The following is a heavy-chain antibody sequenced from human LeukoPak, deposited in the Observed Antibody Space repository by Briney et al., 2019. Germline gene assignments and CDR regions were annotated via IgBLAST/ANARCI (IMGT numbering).Heavy chain of an antibody. J-gene: IGHJ4*02. CDR2: IIPIFGTA. V-gene: IGHV1-69*13. D-gene: IGHD5-12*01. CDR3: ARADIVANPSFDY. Sequence: SVKVSGKASGGTFSSYAISWVRQAPGQGLEWMGGIIPIFGTANYAQKFQGRVTITADESTSTAYMELSSLRSEDTAVYYCARADIVANPSFDYWGQGTLVTVSS. CDR1: GGTFSSYA.